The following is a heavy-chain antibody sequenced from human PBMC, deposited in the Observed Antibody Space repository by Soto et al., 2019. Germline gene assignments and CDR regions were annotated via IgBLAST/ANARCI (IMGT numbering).Heavy chain of an antibody. J-gene: IGHJ3*02. CDR3: AKDIFLGWGSGSYYPDLLLSTLNSSGWYNAFDI. CDR2: ISWNSGSI. Sequence: GGSLRLSCAASGFTFDDYAMHWVRQAPGKGLEWVSGISWNSGSIGYADSVKGRFTISRDNAKNSLYLQMNSLRAEDTALYYCAKDIFLGWGSGSYYPDLLLSTLNSSGWYNAFDIWGQGTMVTVSS. CDR1: GFTFDDYA. D-gene: IGHD3-10*01. V-gene: IGHV3-9*01.